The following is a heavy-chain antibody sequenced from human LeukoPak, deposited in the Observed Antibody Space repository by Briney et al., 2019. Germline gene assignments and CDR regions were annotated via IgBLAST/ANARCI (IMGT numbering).Heavy chain of an antibody. CDR1: GFTFNSYA. J-gene: IGHJ4*02. CDR2: ISGNGINT. Sequence: GXXXRXSCATSGFTFNSYAMNWVRQAPGKGLEWVSIISGNGINTYYADSVKGRFTISRDNAKNSLYLQMNSLRAEDTAVYYCANPFRGYCSGGSCYSLHYWGQGTLVTVSS. D-gene: IGHD2-15*01. CDR3: ANPFRGYCSGGSCYSLHY. V-gene: IGHV3-23*01.